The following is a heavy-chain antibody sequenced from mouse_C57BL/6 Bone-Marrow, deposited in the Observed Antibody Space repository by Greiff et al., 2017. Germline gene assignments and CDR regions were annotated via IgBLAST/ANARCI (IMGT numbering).Heavy chain of an antibody. CDR3: ERGYDYDYAMDY. V-gene: IGHV1-39*01. CDR1: GYSFTDYN. D-gene: IGHD2-4*01. Sequence: VQLKESGPELVKPGASVKISCKASGYSFTDYNMNWVKQSNGKSLEWIGVINPNYGTTSYNQKFKGKATLTVDQSSSTAYMQLNSLTSEDSAVYYCERGYDYDYAMDYWGQGTSVTVSA. J-gene: IGHJ4*01. CDR2: INPNYGTT.